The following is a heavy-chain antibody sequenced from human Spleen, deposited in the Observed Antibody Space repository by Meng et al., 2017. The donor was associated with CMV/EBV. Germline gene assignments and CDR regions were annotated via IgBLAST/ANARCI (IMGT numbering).Heavy chain of an antibody. D-gene: IGHD2-21*02. J-gene: IGHJ3*01. Sequence: ASVKVSCKASVYTFTGYYIHWVRQAPGQGLEWMGWINPKSGGTNYAQKFQGRVTMTRDTSISTVYMELSRLRSDDTAVYYCARAGLNNQPLLLVIWAFDVWGQETMVTVSS. CDR1: VYTFTGYY. CDR2: INPKSGGT. CDR3: ARAGLNNQPLLLVIWAFDV. V-gene: IGHV1-2*02.